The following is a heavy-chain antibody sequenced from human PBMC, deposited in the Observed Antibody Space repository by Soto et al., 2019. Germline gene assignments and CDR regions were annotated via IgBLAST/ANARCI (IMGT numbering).Heavy chain of an antibody. Sequence: GASVKVSGKASGYTFTSYGISWVRQAPGPGLEWMGWISAYNGNTNYAQKPQGRVTMTTDTSTSTAYMELRSLRSDDTAVYYCARVGDIVVVPAADIDYWGQGTLVTVSS. J-gene: IGHJ4*02. CDR1: GYTFTSYG. CDR2: ISAYNGNT. D-gene: IGHD2-2*01. V-gene: IGHV1-18*01. CDR3: ARVGDIVVVPAADIDY.